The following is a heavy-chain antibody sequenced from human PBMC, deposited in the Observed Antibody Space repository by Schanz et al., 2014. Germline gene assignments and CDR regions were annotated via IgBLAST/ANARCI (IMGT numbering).Heavy chain of an antibody. D-gene: IGHD3-3*02. Sequence: QVQLQQWGAGLLKPSETLSLTCAVYGGPFSGYFWSWIRQSPGKGLQWIGEIHHSGSIIYNPSLRSGVTISMDTSKNKFFLKGASVTAADTAVYYCARHLVNAYGMDVWGQGTAVTVSS. V-gene: IGHV4-34*01. CDR2: IHHSGSI. CDR1: GGPFSGYF. J-gene: IGHJ6*02. CDR3: ARHLVNAYGMDV.